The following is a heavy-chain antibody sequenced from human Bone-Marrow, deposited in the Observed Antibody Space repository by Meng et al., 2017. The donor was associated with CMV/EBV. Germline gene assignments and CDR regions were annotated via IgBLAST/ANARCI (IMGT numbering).Heavy chain of an antibody. CDR3: AKFAVAATGTDFLAS. D-gene: IGHD6-13*01. V-gene: IGHV3-23*01. J-gene: IGHJ4*02. CDR2: ISGSGRST. CDR1: GFTFSSYG. Sequence: GGSLRLSCAASGFTFSSYGMHWVRQAPGTGLEWVSGISGSGRSTYYADSVKGRFTISRDNSRSTLSLQMNSLRAEDTAIYYCAKFAVAATGTDFLASWGQGTLVNGSS.